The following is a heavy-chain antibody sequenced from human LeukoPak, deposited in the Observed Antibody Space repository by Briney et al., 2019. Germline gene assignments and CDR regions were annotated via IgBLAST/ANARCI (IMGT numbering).Heavy chain of an antibody. CDR2: MNPNSGNT. J-gene: IGHJ4*02. D-gene: IGHD3-10*01. CDR3: ARGIRMVRGVPPVYYFDY. CDR1: GYTFTSYD. Sequence: GASVKVSCKASGYTFTSYDINWVRQATGQGLEWMGWMNPNSGNTGYAQKFQGRVTMTRNTSISTAYMELSSLRSEDTAVYYCARGIRMVRGVPPVYYFDYWGQGTLVTVSS. V-gene: IGHV1-8*01.